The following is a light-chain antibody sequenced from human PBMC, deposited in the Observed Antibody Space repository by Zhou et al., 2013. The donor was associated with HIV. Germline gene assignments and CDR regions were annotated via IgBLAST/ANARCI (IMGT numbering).Light chain of an antibody. J-gene: IGKJ2*01. V-gene: IGKV1-NL1*01. CDR3: GHYYNFPRT. CDR1: QAISNS. CDR2: AAT. Sequence: DIQMTQSPSSLSASVGDRVTITCRASQAISNSLAWYQQKPGKAPRVLLFAATKLHSGVPSRFSGSGSGTDYTLTINSLQPEDFATYFCGHYYNFPRTFGQGPSWTSN.